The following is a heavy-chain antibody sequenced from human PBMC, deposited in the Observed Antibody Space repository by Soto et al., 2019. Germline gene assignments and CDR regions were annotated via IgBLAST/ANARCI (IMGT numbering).Heavy chain of an antibody. V-gene: IGHV1-3*01. CDR2: INAGNGNT. CDR1: GYMFTRYA. CDR3: ARDGAVAADSNFVY. J-gene: IGHJ4*02. D-gene: IGHD6-19*01. Sequence: GASVKVSCKASGYMFTRYAMHWVRQAPGQRLEWMGWINAGNGNTKYSQKFQGRVTITTDTSASTAYMELSSLRSEDTAVYYCARDGAVAADSNFVYWRQRSLVT.